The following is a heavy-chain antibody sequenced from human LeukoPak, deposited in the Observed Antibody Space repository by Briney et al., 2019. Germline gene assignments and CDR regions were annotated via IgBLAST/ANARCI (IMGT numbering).Heavy chain of an antibody. CDR3: ARNYVFDY. D-gene: IGHD1-7*01. Sequence: RGESLKISWNGSGYSFTSYWIGWVRQMPGKGLEWMGIIYPGDSDTRYSPSFQGQVTLSADKSISTAYLQWSSLKASDTAMYYCARNYVFDYWGQGTMVTVSS. CDR2: IYPGDSDT. V-gene: IGHV5-51*01. CDR1: GYSFTSYW. J-gene: IGHJ4*02.